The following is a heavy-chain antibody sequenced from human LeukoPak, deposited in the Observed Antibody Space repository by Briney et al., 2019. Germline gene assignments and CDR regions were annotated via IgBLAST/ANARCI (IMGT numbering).Heavy chain of an antibody. CDR1: GFTFSSYS. Sequence: GGSLRLSCAASGFTFSSYSMNWVRQAPGKGLEWVSYISSSSSTIYYADSVKGRFTISRGNAKNSLYLQMNSLRAEDTAVYYCAREGYYGSGSQGSFDYWGQGTLVTVSS. D-gene: IGHD3-10*01. CDR2: ISSSSSTI. J-gene: IGHJ4*02. CDR3: AREGYYGSGSQGSFDY. V-gene: IGHV3-48*01.